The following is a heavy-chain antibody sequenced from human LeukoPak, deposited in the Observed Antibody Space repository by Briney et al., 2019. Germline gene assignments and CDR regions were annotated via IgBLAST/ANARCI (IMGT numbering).Heavy chain of an antibody. V-gene: IGHV1-46*01. CDR1: GYTFTSYY. Sequence: GASVKVSCKASGYTFTSYYMHWVRQAPGQGLEWMGIINPSGGSTSYAQKFQGRVTITADKSTSTAYMELSSLRSEDTAVYYCARDSLGSMEYWGQGTLVTVSS. J-gene: IGHJ4*02. CDR3: ARDSLGSMEY. CDR2: INPSGGST. D-gene: IGHD3-16*01.